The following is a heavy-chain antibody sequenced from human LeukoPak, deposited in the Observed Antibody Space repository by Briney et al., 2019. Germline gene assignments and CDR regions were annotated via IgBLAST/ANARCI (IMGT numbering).Heavy chain of an antibody. Sequence: GGSLRLSCAASGFTFSNAYMNWVRQAPGKGLEWVGRIKPKTDGETTEYAAPVKGRFSISRDDSKNMLYLQMNSLKTEDTAVXYCITPLPYSAQGGQGTLVTVSS. D-gene: IGHD2-21*01. J-gene: IGHJ4*02. CDR3: ITPLPYSAQ. CDR2: IKPKTDGETT. CDR1: GFTFSNAY. V-gene: IGHV3-15*07.